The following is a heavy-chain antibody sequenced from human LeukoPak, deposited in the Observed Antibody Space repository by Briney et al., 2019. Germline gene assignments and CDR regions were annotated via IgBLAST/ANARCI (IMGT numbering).Heavy chain of an antibody. J-gene: IGHJ6*02. Sequence: GGSLRLSCAASGFTFSSYGMHWVRQAPGKGLEWVAVISYDGSNKYYADSVKGRFTISRDNSRNTLYLQMNSLRAEDTAVYYCAKFVVPAAVEATYYYYGMDVWGQGTTVTVSS. CDR2: ISYDGSNK. CDR3: AKFVVPAAVEATYYYYGMDV. V-gene: IGHV3-30*18. D-gene: IGHD2-2*01. CDR1: GFTFSSYG.